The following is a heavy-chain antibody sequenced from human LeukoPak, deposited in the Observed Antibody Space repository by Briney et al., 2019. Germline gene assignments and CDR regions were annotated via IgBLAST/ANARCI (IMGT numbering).Heavy chain of an antibody. D-gene: IGHD5-18*01. CDR1: GVSFSGYY. V-gene: IGHV4-34*01. J-gene: IGHJ6*03. Sequence: SETLSLTCAVYGVSFSGYYWSWIRQPPGKGLEWIGEINHSGSTNYNPSLKSRVTISVDTSKNQFSLKLSSVTAADTAVYYCARGLRHSYGYSLLYYYYYMDVWGKGTTVTVSS. CDR3: ARGLRHSYGYSLLYYYYYMDV. CDR2: INHSGST.